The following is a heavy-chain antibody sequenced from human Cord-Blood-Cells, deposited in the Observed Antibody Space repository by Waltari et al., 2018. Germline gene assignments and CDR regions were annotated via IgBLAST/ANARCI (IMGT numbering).Heavy chain of an antibody. D-gene: IGHD7-27*01. Sequence: QVQLQQWGAGLLKPSETLSLTCAVYGGSFSGYYWSWIRQPPGKGLEWIGEINHSGSTNYNPSLKSRVTISVATSKDQFSLKLSSVTAADTAVYYCAVGTPANWGLLRAFGIWGQGTMVTVSS. CDR1: GGSFSGYY. CDR3: AVGTPANWGLLRAFGI. J-gene: IGHJ3*02. V-gene: IGHV4-34*01. CDR2: INHSGST.